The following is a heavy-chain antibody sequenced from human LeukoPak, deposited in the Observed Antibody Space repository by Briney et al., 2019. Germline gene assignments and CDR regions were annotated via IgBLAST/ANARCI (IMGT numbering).Heavy chain of an antibody. V-gene: IGHV4-34*01. CDR3: ASLSSGWYARIDY. Sequence: GSLRLSCAASGFTFSSYSMNWIRQPPGKGLEWIGEINHSGSTNYNPSLKSRVTISVDTSKNQFSLKLSSVTAADTAVYYCASLSSGWYARIDYWGQGTLVTVSS. CDR1: GFTFSSYS. CDR2: INHSGST. D-gene: IGHD6-19*01. J-gene: IGHJ4*02.